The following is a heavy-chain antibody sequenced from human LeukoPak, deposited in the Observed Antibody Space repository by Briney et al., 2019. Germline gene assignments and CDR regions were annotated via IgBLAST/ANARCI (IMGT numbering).Heavy chain of an antibody. CDR3: ARDAASSTWNGEYFFYYMDV. CDR1: GFTFSSYA. CDR2: VSSDGSHK. Sequence: GGSLRVPCAVSGFTFSSYAVHWVRQAPGKGLEWVTLVSSDGSHKDYADSVKGRFTISRDNSNNTLHLQMNGLRVEDTAVYYCARDAASSTWNGEYFFYYMDVWGKWTTVTVS. V-gene: IGHV3-30*04. D-gene: IGHD6-13*01. J-gene: IGHJ6*03.